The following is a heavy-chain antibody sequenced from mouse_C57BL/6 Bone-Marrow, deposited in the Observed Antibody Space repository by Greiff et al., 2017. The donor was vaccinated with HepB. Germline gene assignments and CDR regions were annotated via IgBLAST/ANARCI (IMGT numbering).Heavy chain of an antibody. CDR2: IYPRSGNT. J-gene: IGHJ3*01. Sequence: VQLQESGAELARPGASVKLSCKASGYTFTSYGISWVKQTTGQGLEWIGAIYPRSGNTYYNEKFKGKATLTADKSSSTAYMELRSLTSEDSAVYFCERPPRQLRRWVAYWGQGTLVTVSA. V-gene: IGHV1-81*01. CDR3: ERPPRQLRRWVAY. CDR1: GYTFTSYG. D-gene: IGHD3-2*02.